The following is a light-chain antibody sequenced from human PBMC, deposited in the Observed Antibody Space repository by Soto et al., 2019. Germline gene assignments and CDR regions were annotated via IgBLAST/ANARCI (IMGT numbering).Light chain of an antibody. V-gene: IGKV3-15*01. CDR3: QQRSDWPWT. J-gene: IGKJ1*01. CDR2: GAS. CDR1: QSVYSS. Sequence: ETVITQSPATLSVSPGERATLSCRASQSVYSSLAWYQQKPGQAPRLLIYGASTRATGIPARFSGSGSGTEFTLTISRLQSEDFAVYYCQQRSDWPWTFGQGTKVDIK.